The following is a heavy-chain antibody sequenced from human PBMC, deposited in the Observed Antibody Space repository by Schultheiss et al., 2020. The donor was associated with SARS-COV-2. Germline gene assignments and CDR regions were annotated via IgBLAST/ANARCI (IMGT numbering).Heavy chain of an antibody. V-gene: IGHV3-23*01. D-gene: IGHD2-2*01. CDR1: GFTFSNYA. CDR2: ISGSGGST. Sequence: GGSLRLSCAVSGFTFSNYAMSWVRQAPGKGLEWVSTISGSGGSTYYADSVKGRFTISRDNSKNTLYLQMNSLRAEDTAVYYCAKGPFATVVPAAGFDYWGQGTLVTVSS. J-gene: IGHJ4*02. CDR3: AKGPFATVVPAAGFDY.